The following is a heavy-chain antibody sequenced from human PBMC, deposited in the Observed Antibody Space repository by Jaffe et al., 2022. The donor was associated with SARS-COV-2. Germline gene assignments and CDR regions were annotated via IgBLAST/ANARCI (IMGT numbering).Heavy chain of an antibody. CDR3: ARRYPSGSYST. J-gene: IGHJ4*02. Sequence: EVQLVQSGAEVKKPGDYLKISCKTSGFIFSTSWIGWVRQSPGKGLEWMGIIYPGDSDTRYSPSFQGQVTISADRSITTAYLQWSSLKASDTAIYYCARRYPSGSYSTWGQGTLVTVSS. CDR2: IYPGDSDT. CDR1: GFIFSTSW. V-gene: IGHV5-51*01. D-gene: IGHD1-26*01.